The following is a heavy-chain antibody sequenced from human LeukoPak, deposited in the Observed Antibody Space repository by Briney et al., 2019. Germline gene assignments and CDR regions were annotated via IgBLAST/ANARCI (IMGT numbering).Heavy chain of an antibody. V-gene: IGHV3-23*01. D-gene: IGHD1-26*01. Sequence: PGGSLRLSCAASGFTFSSYAMSWVRQAPGKGLEWVSAISGSGGSTYYADSVKGRFTISRDNSKNMLYLQMNSLRAEDTAVYYCAKRGVVGATTRTFDYWGQGTLVTVSS. J-gene: IGHJ4*02. CDR3: AKRGVVGATTRTFDY. CDR1: GFTFSSYA. CDR2: ISGSGGST.